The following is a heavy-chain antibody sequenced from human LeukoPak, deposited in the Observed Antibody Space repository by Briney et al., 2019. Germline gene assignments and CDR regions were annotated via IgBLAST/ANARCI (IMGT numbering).Heavy chain of an antibody. Sequence: SVKVSCKASGGTFSSYAISWVRQAPGQGLEWMGGIIPIFGTANYAQKFQGRVTITADKSTSAAYMELSSLRSEDTPVYYCATCTTVTTLWGRYAFDIWGQGTMVTVSS. J-gene: IGHJ3*02. CDR3: ATCTTVTTLWGRYAFDI. D-gene: IGHD4-17*01. CDR2: IIPIFGTA. V-gene: IGHV1-69*06. CDR1: GGTFSSYA.